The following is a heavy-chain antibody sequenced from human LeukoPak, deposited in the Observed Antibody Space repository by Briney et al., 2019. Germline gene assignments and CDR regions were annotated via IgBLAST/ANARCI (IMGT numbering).Heavy chain of an antibody. CDR2: IYSGGST. J-gene: IGHJ4*02. Sequence: PGGSLRLSCAASGFTVSSNYMSWVRQAPGKGLAWVSVIYSGGSTYYADSVKGRFTISRDKSKNTLYVQMNSLRAEDTAVYYRVSGYDRPFDYWGQGTLVTVSS. V-gene: IGHV3-66*01. CDR3: VSGYDRPFDY. CDR1: GFTVSSNY. D-gene: IGHD5-12*01.